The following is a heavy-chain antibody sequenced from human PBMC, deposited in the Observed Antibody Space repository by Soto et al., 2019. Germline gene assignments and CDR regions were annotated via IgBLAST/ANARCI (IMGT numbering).Heavy chain of an antibody. CDR1: GFTFSNHV. Sequence: EEQLVESGGGLVQPGGSLRLSWAASGFTFSNHVMNWVRQAPGRGLEWVSSINRDFNTYYAESVKGRFTISRDNAKDSLYLLMNSLRAGDTAVYYCVNGDYYVGQGTLVTVSS. V-gene: IGHV3-48*01. CDR2: INRDFNT. CDR3: VNGDYY. D-gene: IGHD4-17*01. J-gene: IGHJ4*02.